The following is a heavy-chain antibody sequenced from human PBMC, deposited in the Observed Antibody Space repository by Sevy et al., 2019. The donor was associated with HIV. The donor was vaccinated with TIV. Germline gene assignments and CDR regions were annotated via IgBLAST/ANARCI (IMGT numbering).Heavy chain of an antibody. CDR1: GGTFSSYA. Sequence: ASVKVSCKASGGTFSSYAISWVRQAPGQGLEWMGGIIPIFGTTNYAQKFQGRVTITADKSTSTAYMELSSLRSEDTAVYYGARARSSSGMVDAYYFQHWGQGTLVTVSS. J-gene: IGHJ1*01. CDR2: IIPIFGTT. CDR3: ARARSSSGMVDAYYFQH. D-gene: IGHD3-22*01. V-gene: IGHV1-69*06.